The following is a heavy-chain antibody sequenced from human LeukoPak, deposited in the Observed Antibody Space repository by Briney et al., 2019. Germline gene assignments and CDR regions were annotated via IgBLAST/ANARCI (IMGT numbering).Heavy chain of an antibody. CDR3: ARLIVPPTRPIDY. D-gene: IGHD2/OR15-2a*01. CDR1: GGSLSGYY. CDR2: IIHSGST. J-gene: IGHJ4*02. V-gene: IGHV4-34*12. Sequence: PSETLSLTCAVYGGSLSGYYWTWIRQPPGKRLEWIGEIIHSGSTNYNPSLKSRVTISIDTSKNRFSLNLGSVTAADTAVYYCARLIVPPTRPIDYWGQGTLVTVSS.